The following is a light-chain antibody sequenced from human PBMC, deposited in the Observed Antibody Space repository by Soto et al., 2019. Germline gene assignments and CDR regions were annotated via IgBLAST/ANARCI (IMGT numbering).Light chain of an antibody. CDR2: GAS. CDR3: QQYLRSQLT. CDR1: QSVSSNY. V-gene: IGKV3-20*01. Sequence: TQAPATLSLSPGERATLSCRASQSVSSNYLAWYQQKPGQAPRLLIYGASSRATGIPDRFSGSGSGTDFTLTISRLEPEDFAVYFCQQYLRSQLTFGGGTKVDIK. J-gene: IGKJ4*01.